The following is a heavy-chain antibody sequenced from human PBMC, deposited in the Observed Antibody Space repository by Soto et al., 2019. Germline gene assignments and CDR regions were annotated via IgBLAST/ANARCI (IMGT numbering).Heavy chain of an antibody. D-gene: IGHD3-10*01. CDR2: ISPSGTT. CDR1: GGSFSENY. CDR3: ATSFWFGTQPEI. Sequence: QVHLEQWGAGLLKPSETLSLSYGVSGGSFSENYWTWFRQPPGKGLEWIGEISPSGTTKYVPSLKSRVTISKDTSKNQFSLKVTSVTAADTAVYFCATSFWFGTQPEIWGQGTLVTVSS. V-gene: IGHV4-34*01. J-gene: IGHJ1*01.